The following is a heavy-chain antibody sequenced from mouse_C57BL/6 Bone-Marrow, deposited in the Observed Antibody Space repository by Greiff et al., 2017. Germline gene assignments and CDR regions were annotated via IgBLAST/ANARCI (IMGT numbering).Heavy chain of an antibody. Sequence: EVMLVESEGGLVQPGSSMKLSCTASGFTFSDYYMAWVRQVPEKGLEWVANINYDGSSTYYLDSLKSRFIISTDNAKNILYLQMSSLKSEDTATYYGARGRAYYSNSYYAMEYWGQGTSVTVSS. CDR2: INYDGSST. V-gene: IGHV5-16*01. J-gene: IGHJ4*01. CDR1: GFTFSDYY. CDR3: ARGRAYYSNSYYAMEY. D-gene: IGHD2-5*01.